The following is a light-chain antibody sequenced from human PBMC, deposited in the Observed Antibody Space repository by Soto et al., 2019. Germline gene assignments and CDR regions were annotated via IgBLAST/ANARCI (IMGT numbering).Light chain of an antibody. Sequence: SLFTVSGKVADRGTITGRVIHSISSCLSSYQQKLGKAPQLLIYDASSLESGVPSRFSGSGSGTEFTLTISCLLPADFGTHYCHPYNTFLPQTFAQGAKVDIK. CDR2: DAS. J-gene: IGKJ1*01. V-gene: IGKV1-5*01. CDR3: HPYNTFLPQT. CDR1: HSISSC.